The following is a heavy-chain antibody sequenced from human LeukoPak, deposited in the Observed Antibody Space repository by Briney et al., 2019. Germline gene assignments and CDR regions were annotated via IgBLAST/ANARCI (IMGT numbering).Heavy chain of an antibody. CDR1: GFTFSSYW. CDR3: ATSRITGSRAFDY. D-gene: IGHD1-20*01. V-gene: IGHV3-7*02. Sequence: GGSLRLSCAASGFTFSSYWMSWVRQAPGKGLEWVANIKQDGSEKYYVDSVKGRFTISRDNAKNSLYLQMNSLRAEDTAVYYCATSRITGSRAFDYWGQGTLVTVSS. CDR2: IKQDGSEK. J-gene: IGHJ4*02.